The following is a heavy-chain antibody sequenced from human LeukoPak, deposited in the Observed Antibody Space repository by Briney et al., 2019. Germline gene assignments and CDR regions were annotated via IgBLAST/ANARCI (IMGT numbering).Heavy chain of an antibody. CDR2: ISASGGST. J-gene: IGHJ4*02. CDR3: AKDSLPLGIAVAGTRFDY. D-gene: IGHD6-19*01. Sequence: GGSLRLSCAASGFTFSSYAMNWVRQAPGKGLEWVSAISASGGSTYYADSVKGRFTISRDNSKNTLYLQMNSLRAEDTAVYYCAKDSLPLGIAVAGTRFDYWGQGTLVTVSS. V-gene: IGHV3-23*01. CDR1: GFTFSSYA.